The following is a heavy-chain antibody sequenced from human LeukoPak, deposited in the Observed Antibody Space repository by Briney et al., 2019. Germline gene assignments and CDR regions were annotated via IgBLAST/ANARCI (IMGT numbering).Heavy chain of an antibody. V-gene: IGHV1-69*05. CDR3: ARGKEDQTYYFDY. Sequence: SVKVSCKASGGTFSSYAISWVRQAPGQGLEWMGGIIPIFGTANYAQKFQGRVTITTDESTSTAYMELSSLRSEDTAVYYCARGKEDQTYYFDYWGQGTLVTVSS. J-gene: IGHJ4*02. CDR1: GGTFSSYA. D-gene: IGHD2-15*01. CDR2: IIPIFGTA.